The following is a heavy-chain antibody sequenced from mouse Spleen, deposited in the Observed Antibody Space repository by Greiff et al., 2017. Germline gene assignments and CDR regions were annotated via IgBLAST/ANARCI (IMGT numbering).Heavy chain of an antibody. CDR2: IYPRDGST. J-gene: IGHJ1*01. CDR1: GYTFTSYD. CDR3: ARTREGNWDWYFDV. Sequence: QVQLKESGPELVKPGASVKLSCKASGYTFTSYDINWVKQRPGQGLEWIGWIYPRDGSTKYNEKFKGKATLTVDTSSSTAYMELHSLTSEDSAVYFCARTREGNWDWYFDVWGAGTTVTVSS. V-gene: IGHV1-85*01. D-gene: IGHD4-1*01.